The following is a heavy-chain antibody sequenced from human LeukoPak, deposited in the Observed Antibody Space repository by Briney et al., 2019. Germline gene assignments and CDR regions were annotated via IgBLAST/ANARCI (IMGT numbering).Heavy chain of an antibody. V-gene: IGHV4-59*12. Sequence: PSETLSLTCTVSGGSISSYYWSWIRQPPGKGLEWIGYIYYSGSTNYNPSLKSRVTISVDTSKNQFSLKLSSVTAADTAVYYCARDSSGIYYYYYGMDVWGKGTTVTVSS. CDR1: GGSISSYY. J-gene: IGHJ6*04. CDR3: ARDSSGIYYYYYGMDV. CDR2: IYYSGST. D-gene: IGHD6-19*01.